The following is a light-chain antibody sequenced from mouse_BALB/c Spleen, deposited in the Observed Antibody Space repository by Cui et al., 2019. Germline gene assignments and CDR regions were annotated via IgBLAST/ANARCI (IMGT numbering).Light chain of an antibody. J-gene: IGKJ1*01. V-gene: IGKV8-30*01. CDR1: TSLLCSSNQKNY. CDR2: WAI. Sequence: DIVVSHSPSSLPVSLREKGTIGGETSTSLLCSSNQKNYLACYQQKPRQYPKLLIYWAITRDSGMPDRITGSRSGTDFTHTISSVKAEVQAVYYCKKYYRLTFGGGTKLEVK. CDR3: KKYYRLT.